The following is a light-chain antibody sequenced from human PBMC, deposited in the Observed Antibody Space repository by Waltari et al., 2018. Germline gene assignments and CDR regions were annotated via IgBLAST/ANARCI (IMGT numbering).Light chain of an antibody. V-gene: IGKV3-15*01. CDR3: QQQIT. CDR1: QSVRNN. Sequence: EIVMTQSPATLSVSPGERVTLSCRASQSVRNNLDWYQQKPGQAPRLLIYGASTRATGIPARFSGSGSGTEFTLTISSLEPEDSAVYYCQQQITFGQGTRLEIK. CDR2: GAS. J-gene: IGKJ5*01.